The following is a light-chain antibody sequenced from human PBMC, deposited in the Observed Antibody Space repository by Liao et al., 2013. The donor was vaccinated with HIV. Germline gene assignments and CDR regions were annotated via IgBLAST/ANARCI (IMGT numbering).Light chain of an antibody. J-gene: IGLJ1*01. CDR2: RDS. CDR3: QAWDSSSYV. Sequence: SYELTQPPSVSVSPGQTASITCSGDKLGDKYACWYQQKPGQSPVKVIYRDSKRPSGIPERFSGSNSGNTATLTISGTQAMDEADYYCQAWDSSSYVFGTGTKVTVL. CDR1: KLGDKY. V-gene: IGLV3-1*01.